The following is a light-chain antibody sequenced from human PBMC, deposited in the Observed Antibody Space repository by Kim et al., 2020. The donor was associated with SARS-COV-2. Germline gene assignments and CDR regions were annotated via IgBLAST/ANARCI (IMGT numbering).Light chain of an antibody. Sequence: LSPGERATLSCRASQSVSSYLAWYQQKPGQAPRLLIYDASNRATSIPARFSGSGSGTDFTLTISSLEPEDFAVYYCQQRSNWLFTFGQGTRLEIK. V-gene: IGKV3-11*01. CDR1: QSVSSY. CDR2: DAS. J-gene: IGKJ5*01. CDR3: QQRSNWLFT.